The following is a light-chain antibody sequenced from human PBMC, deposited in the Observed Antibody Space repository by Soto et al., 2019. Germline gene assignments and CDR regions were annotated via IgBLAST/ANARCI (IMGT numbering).Light chain of an antibody. CDR2: DAS. Sequence: DIQMTQSASALCASXGGRVTITXXASQDINNYLNWYQQKPGKAPKLLISDASNLETGVPSRFSGSRFGTDFTFTISSLQPEDIATYYCQQYDNLPITFGQGTRLEI. CDR1: QDINNY. J-gene: IGKJ5*01. V-gene: IGKV1-33*01. CDR3: QQYDNLPIT.